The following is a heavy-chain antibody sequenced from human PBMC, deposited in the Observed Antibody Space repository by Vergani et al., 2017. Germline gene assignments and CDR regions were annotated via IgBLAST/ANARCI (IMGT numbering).Heavy chain of an antibody. V-gene: IGHV1-69*02. CDR1: GGTFSSYT. CDR2: IIPILGIA. J-gene: IGHJ4*02. D-gene: IGHD5-18*01. CDR3: ASVDTAMAFDY. Sequence: QVQLVQSGAEVKKPGFSVKVSCKASGGTFSSYTISWVRQAPGQGLEWMGRIIPILGIANYAQKFQGRVTITADKSTSTAYMELSSLRSEDTAVYYCASVDTAMAFDYWGQGTLVTVSS.